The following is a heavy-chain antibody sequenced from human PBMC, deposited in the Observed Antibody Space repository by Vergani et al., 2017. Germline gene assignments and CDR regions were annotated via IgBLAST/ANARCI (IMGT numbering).Heavy chain of an antibody. CDR2: INTNNGDP. V-gene: IGHV7-4-1*02. D-gene: IGHD2-21*01. J-gene: IGHJ4*03. CDR1: GYTFNTYA. Sequence: QVLVVQSGSEFKKPGASVKVSCKTSGYTFNTYAICWVRQAPGQGLEWMGWINTNNGDPTYDQDFTGRFIFSLDTSASTAYLEINNLEPEDTAFYYCAREGGPHSIWGQGTLVTVSS. CDR3: AREGGPHSI.